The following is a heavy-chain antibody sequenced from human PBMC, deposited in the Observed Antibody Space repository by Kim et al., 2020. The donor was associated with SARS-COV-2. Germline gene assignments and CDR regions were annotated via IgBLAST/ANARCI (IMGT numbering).Heavy chain of an antibody. D-gene: IGHD2-21*01. J-gene: IGHJ5*02. CDR3: ARRRPSIVVVIAQGGWFDP. Sequence: SRVTISVDKSKNQFSLKLSSVTAADTAVYYCARRRPSIVVVIAQGGWFDPWGQGTLVTVSS. V-gene: IGHV4-4*02.